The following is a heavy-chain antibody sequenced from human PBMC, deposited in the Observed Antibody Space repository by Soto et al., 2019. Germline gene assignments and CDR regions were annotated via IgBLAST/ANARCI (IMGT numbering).Heavy chain of an antibody. Sequence: SETLSLTCAVSGGSISSSGWWNWVRQPQGKGLEWIGKIYHSGSTNYNPSLKNRVTISVDKSNNQFSLRLSSVTAADTAVYFCVTSLNYDFWRDGGRHYYFDYWGQGTLVTVSS. V-gene: IGHV4-4*02. CDR2: IYHSGST. CDR3: VTSLNYDFWRDGGRHYYFDY. CDR1: GGSISSSGW. J-gene: IGHJ4*02. D-gene: IGHD3-3*01.